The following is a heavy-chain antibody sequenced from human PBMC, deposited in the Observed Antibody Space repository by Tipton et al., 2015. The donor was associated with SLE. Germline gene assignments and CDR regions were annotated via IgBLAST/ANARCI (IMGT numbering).Heavy chain of an antibody. J-gene: IGHJ4*02. V-gene: IGHV4-38-2*01. Sequence: PGLVKPSETLSLTCVVSGYSISSGYYWGWIRQPPGKGLEWIGSIYYSGSTYYNPSLKSRVTISVDTSKNQFSLKLSSVTAADTAVYYCARLRQLVDYWGQGTLVTVSS. CDR3: ARLRQLVDY. D-gene: IGHD6-13*01. CDR2: IYYSGST. CDR1: GYSISSGYY.